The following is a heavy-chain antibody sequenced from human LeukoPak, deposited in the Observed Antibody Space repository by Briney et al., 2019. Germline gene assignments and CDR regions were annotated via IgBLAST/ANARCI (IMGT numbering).Heavy chain of an antibody. CDR1: GYTLTELS. CDR2: FDPEDGET. CDR3: ATARRGMIVEGHFDY. Sequence: VSVKVSCKVSGYTLTELSMHWVRQAPGKGREWMGGFDPEDGETIYAQKFKGRVTMTEDTSTDTAYMELSSLRSEDTAVYYCATARRGMIVEGHFDYWGQGTLVTVSS. J-gene: IGHJ4*02. V-gene: IGHV1-24*01. D-gene: IGHD3-22*01.